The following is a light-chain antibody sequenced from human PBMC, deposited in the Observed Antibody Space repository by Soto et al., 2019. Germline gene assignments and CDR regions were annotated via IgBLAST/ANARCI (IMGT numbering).Light chain of an antibody. Sequence: DIVMTQSPLSLPVTPGEPASISCRSSQSLLHSNGYNYLDWYLQKPGQSPQLLIYLGSNRASGVPDRFSGSGSGTAFPLKICRVEGEDVGVYYCMQALQSAPAFGGGTKVEIK. CDR2: LGS. CDR1: QSLLHSNGYNY. CDR3: MQALQSAPA. V-gene: IGKV2-28*01. J-gene: IGKJ4*01.